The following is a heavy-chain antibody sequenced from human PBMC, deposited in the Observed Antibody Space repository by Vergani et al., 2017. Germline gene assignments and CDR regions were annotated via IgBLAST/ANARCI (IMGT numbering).Heavy chain of an antibody. CDR2: MNPNSGNT. Sequence: QFQLVQSGAEVKKPGASLNFSCKASGYTFTSYDINWVRQATGQGLEWMGLMNPNSGNTGSAQKFQGRVTMTRNTSISTDYMELSSLRSEDTAVYYCARRRRQGGYNWFDPWGQGTLVTVSS. CDR1: GYTFTSYD. D-gene: IGHD1-26*01. J-gene: IGHJ5*02. V-gene: IGHV1-8*01. CDR3: ARRRRQGGYNWFDP.